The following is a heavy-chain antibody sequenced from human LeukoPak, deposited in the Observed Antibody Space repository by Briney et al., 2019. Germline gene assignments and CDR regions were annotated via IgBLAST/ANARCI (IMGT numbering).Heavy chain of an antibody. J-gene: IGHJ4*02. CDR3: ARDIRIAVAGIEYFDY. Sequence: ASVKVSCKASGYTFTSYGISWVRQAPGQGLEWMGWISAYNGNTNYAQKLQGRVTMTTDTSTSTAYMEPRSLRSDDTAVYYCARDIRIAVAGIEYFDYWGQGTLVTVSS. CDR1: GYTFTSYG. D-gene: IGHD6-19*01. V-gene: IGHV1-18*04. CDR2: ISAYNGNT.